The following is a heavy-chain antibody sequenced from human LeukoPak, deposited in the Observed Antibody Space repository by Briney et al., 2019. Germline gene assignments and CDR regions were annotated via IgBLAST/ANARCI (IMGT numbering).Heavy chain of an antibody. J-gene: IGHJ4*02. CDR1: GFIVSGNY. D-gene: IGHD3-9*01. V-gene: IGHV3-53*01. CDR3: VRGPYYDILTGYYIGIDY. Sequence: PGGSLRLSCTTSGFIVSGNYMSWVRQAPGKGLEWVSVIYSGGSTYYADSVKGRFTISRDNSKNTLFLQMNSLRAEDTAVYYCVRGPYYDILTGYYIGIDYWGQGTLVTVSS. CDR2: IYSGGST.